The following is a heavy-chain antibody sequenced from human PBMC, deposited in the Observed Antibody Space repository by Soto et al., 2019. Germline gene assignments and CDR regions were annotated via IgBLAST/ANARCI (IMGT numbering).Heavy chain of an antibody. CDR3: ARGVNGYYYVDY. V-gene: IGHV3-74*01. D-gene: IGHD2-8*01. CDR2: INRDGSRT. CDR1: GFISSSYW. J-gene: IGHJ4*02. Sequence: EVQLVESGGNVLQPGGSLRLSCAASGFISSSYWMHWVRQAPGKGLVWVSRINRDGSRTDYADSVKGRFAVSRDNAKNTVLLQMNSLTADDTAVYYCARGVNGYYYVDYWGQGTLVNVSS.